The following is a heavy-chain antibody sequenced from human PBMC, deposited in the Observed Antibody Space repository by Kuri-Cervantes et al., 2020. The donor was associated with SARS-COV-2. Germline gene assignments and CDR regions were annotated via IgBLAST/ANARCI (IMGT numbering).Heavy chain of an antibody. V-gene: IGHV3-30-3*01. CDR1: GFTFSSYA. D-gene: IGHD1-26*01. CDR2: ISYDGSNK. J-gene: IGHJ6*02. CDR3: AREGSGSYWHYYYGMDV. Sequence: GESLKISCAASGFTFSSYAMHWVRQAPGKGLEWVAVISYDGSNKYYADSVKGRFTISRDNSKNTLYLQMNSLRAEDTAVYYCAREGSGSYWHYYYGMDVWDQGTTVTVSS.